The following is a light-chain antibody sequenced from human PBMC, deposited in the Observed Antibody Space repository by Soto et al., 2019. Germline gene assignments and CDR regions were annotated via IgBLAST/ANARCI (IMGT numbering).Light chain of an antibody. J-gene: IGLJ1*01. CDR2: EVR. V-gene: IGLV2-14*03. CDR3: RPYPPTSTPV. CDR1: SSDVGAYDF. Sequence: QSVLTQPASVSGSPGQSITISCTGTSSDVGAYDFVSWYQQHPDKAPKLMIYEVRNRPSGVSNRFSGSKSVNTATLTISGLQAEFVSDYYCRPYPPTSTPVFGSGPKVTVL.